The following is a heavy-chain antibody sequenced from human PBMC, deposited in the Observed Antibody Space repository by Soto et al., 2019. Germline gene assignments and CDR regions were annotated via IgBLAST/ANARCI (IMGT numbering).Heavy chain of an antibody. V-gene: IGHV1-46*03. CDR3: ARGSDGNNWFDP. Sequence: QVQLVQSGAEVKKPGASVKVSCKTSGYTFTSYYIHWVRQAPGQGLEWMGLINPSGGGTTYTQNFQGSLTMTMDTSTSTVYMELSSLRSDDTAVYYCARGSDGNNWFDPWGQGTLVTVSS. CDR1: GYTFTSYY. CDR2: INPSGGGT. J-gene: IGHJ5*02. D-gene: IGHD2-15*01.